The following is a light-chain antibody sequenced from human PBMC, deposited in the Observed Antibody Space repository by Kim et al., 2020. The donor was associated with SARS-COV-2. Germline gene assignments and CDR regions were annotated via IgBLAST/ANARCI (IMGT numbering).Light chain of an antibody. CDR2: VAS. V-gene: IGKV1-9*01. Sequence: ATVGDRVTITCRASQGIRSNLGWYQQKPGKAPNLLIYVASILQSGVPSRFSGSGSGTEFTLTISSLQPEDFATYYCQQFDTYPLTFGQGTRLEIK. CDR3: QQFDTYPLT. J-gene: IGKJ5*01. CDR1: QGIRSN.